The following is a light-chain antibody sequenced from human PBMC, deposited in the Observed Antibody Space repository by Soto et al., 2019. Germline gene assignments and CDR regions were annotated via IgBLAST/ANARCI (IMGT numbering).Light chain of an antibody. CDR2: GAS. V-gene: IGKV3-20*01. Sequence: IVLTQSPGTLSLSPGERATLSCRASQSVSSSYLAWYQQKPGQAPRLLIYGASSRATDIPDRFSGSGSGTDFSLTLSRLEPEDFAVYYCQQYRSSLWTFGQGTKVEIK. CDR1: QSVSSSY. CDR3: QQYRSSLWT. J-gene: IGKJ1*01.